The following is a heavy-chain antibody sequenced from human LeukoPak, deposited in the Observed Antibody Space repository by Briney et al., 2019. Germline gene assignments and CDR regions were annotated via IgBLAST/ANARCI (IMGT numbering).Heavy chain of an antibody. CDR3: ARVGYSSSWYYFDY. CDR2: ISYDGSNK. Sequence: SGGSLRLSCAASGFTFSSYAMHWVRQAPGKGLEWVAVISYDGSNKYYADSVKGRFTISRDNSKNTLYLQMNSLRAEDTAVYYCARVGYSSSWYYFDYWGQGTLVTVSS. J-gene: IGHJ4*02. V-gene: IGHV3-30*14. CDR1: GFTFSSYA. D-gene: IGHD6-13*01.